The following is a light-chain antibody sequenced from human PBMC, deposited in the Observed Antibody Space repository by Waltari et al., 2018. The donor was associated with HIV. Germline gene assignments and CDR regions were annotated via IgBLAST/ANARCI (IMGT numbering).Light chain of an antibody. CDR3: QQSYSRPPT. Sequence: DIQMTQSPSSLSASVGDRVIITCRASQSISSYLNWYQQKPGKVPKLLIHAASTLQSGVPSRFSGSGSGIDFTLTISSLQPEDFATYYCQQSYSRPPTFGQGTNLEI. J-gene: IGKJ2*01. CDR1: QSISSY. V-gene: IGKV1-39*01. CDR2: AAS.